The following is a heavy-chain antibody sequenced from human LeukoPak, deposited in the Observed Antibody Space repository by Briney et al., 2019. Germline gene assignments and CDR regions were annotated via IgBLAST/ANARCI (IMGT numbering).Heavy chain of an antibody. D-gene: IGHD4-11*01. CDR2: INHSGST. CDR3: ARLSSTTVWYNWFDP. V-gene: IGHV4-34*01. Sequence: SETLSLTCAVYGGSFSGYYWSWIRQPPGKGLEWIGEINHSGSTNYNPSLKSRVTISVDTSKNQFSLKLSSATAADTAVYYCARLSSTTVWYNWFDPWGQGTLVTVSS. J-gene: IGHJ5*02. CDR1: GGSFSGYY.